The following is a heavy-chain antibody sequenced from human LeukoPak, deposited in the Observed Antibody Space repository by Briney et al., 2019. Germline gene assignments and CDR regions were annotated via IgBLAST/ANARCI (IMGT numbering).Heavy chain of an antibody. D-gene: IGHD2-2*01. V-gene: IGHV3-11*04. J-gene: IGHJ4*02. CDR2: ISSSGSTI. CDR3: ARDWGVVPAAPTVLSDY. Sequence: GGSLRHSCAASGFTFSDYYMSWIRQAPGKGLEWVSYISSSGSTIYYADSVKGRFTISRDNAKNSLYLQMNSLRAEDTAVYYCARDWGVVPAAPTVLSDYWGQGTLVTVSS. CDR1: GFTFSDYY.